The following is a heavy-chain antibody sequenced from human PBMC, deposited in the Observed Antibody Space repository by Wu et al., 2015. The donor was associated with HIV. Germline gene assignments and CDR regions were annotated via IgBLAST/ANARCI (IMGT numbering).Heavy chain of an antibody. Sequence: QVQLVQSGAEVKKPGASVKVSCKASGYAFTDYFIHWVRQAPGQGLEWMGWINPSSGGSTYAQKFQGRVTMTRDTSIGTAYMELSRLRSDDTAVYYCARGLTGPMMTGALRYWGQGTLVAVSP. CDR3: ARGLTGPMMTGALRY. V-gene: IGHV1-2*02. CDR1: GYAFTDYF. D-gene: IGHD3-9*01. CDR2: INPSSGGS. J-gene: IGHJ4*02.